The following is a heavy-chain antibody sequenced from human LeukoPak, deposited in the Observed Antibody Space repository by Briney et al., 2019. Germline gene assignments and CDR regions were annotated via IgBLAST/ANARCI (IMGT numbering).Heavy chain of an antibody. CDR2: INHSGST. CDR1: GGSFSGYY. CDR3: ARAPIVGARRDFDY. Sequence: PSDTLSLTCAVYGGSFSGYYWSWIRQPTRKGLEWIREINHSGSTNYNPSLKSRVTISVDTSKNQFSLKLSSVTAADTAVYYWARAPIVGARRDFDYWGQGTLVTVSS. D-gene: IGHD1-26*01. V-gene: IGHV4-34*01. J-gene: IGHJ4*02.